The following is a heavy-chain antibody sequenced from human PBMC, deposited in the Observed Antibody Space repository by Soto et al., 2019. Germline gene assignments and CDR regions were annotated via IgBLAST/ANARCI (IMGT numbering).Heavy chain of an antibody. CDR3: ASRFSYYYGSGSSLDGMDV. D-gene: IGHD3-10*01. CDR1: GGSFSGYY. CDR2: INHSGST. J-gene: IGHJ6*02. V-gene: IGHV4-34*01. Sequence: SETLSLTCAVYGGSFSGYYWSWIRQPPGKGLEWIGEINHSGSTNYNPSLKSRVTISVDTSKNQFSLKLSSVTAADTAVYYCASRFSYYYGSGSSLDGMDVWGQGTTVTVSS.